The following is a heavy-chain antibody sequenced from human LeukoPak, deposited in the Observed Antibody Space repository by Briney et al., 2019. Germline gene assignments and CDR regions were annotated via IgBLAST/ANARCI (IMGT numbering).Heavy chain of an antibody. D-gene: IGHD6-13*01. J-gene: IGHJ4*02. V-gene: IGHV3-11*04. CDR3: ARDKYSSSWYAFGY. CDR1: GCTFSDYY. Sequence: GGSLRLSCAASGCTFSDYYMSWIRQAPGKGLEWVSYISSSGSTIYYADSVKGRFTISRDNAKNSLYLQMNSLRAEDTAVYYYARDKYSSSWYAFGYWGQGTLVTVSS. CDR2: ISSSGSTI.